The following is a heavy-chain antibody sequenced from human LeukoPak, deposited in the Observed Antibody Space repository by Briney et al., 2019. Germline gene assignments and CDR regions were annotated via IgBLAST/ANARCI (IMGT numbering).Heavy chain of an antibody. J-gene: IGHJ4*02. CDR1: GFTFSNYG. D-gene: IGHD3-10*01. V-gene: IGHV3-7*01. CDR3: ARDNYYGSGTYGFESY. CDR2: IKQDGSEK. Sequence: GGSLRLSCVASGFTFSNYGMHWVRQAPGKGLEWVANIKQDGSEKYYVDSVKGRFTISRDNAKNSLYLQMNSLRAEDTAIYYCARDNYYGSGTYGFESYWGQGTLVTVSS.